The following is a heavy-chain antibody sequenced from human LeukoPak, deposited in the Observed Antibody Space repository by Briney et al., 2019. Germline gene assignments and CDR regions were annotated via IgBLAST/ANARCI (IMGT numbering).Heavy chain of an antibody. V-gene: IGHV1-18*01. J-gene: IGHJ4*02. CDR3: ARAPSISGVVTPDPPDY. CDR2: ISAYNGNT. Sequence: GASVKVSCKASGYTFTSYGISWVRQAPGQGLEWMGWISAYNGNTNYAQKLQGRVTMTTDTSTSTAYMELRSLRSDDTAVYYCARAPSISGVVTPDPPDYWGQGTLVTVSS. D-gene: IGHD3-3*01. CDR1: GYTFTSYG.